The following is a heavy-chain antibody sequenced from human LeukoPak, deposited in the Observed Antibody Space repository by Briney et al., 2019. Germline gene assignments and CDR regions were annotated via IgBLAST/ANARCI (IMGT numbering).Heavy chain of an antibody. D-gene: IGHD2-21*01. J-gene: IGHJ4*02. CDR2: IYYSGST. Sequence: PSETLSLTCTVSGGSISSFYWSWIRQPPGKGLEWIGYIYYSGSTNYNPSLKSRVTISVDTSKNQFSLKLSSVTAADTAVYYCARQGGGYSFDYWCQGALVTVSS. CDR3: ARQGGGYSFDY. V-gene: IGHV4-59*08. CDR1: GGSISSFY.